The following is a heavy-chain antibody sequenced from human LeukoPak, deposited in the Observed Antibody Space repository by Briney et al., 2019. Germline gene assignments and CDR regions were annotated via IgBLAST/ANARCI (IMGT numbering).Heavy chain of an antibody. D-gene: IGHD5-18*01. V-gene: IGHV4-61*02. CDR3: ARQGGGQLWLVRPKCFDY. CDR1: GGSISSGSYY. Sequence: PSETLSLTCTVSGGSISSGSYYWSWIRQPAGKVLEWIGRIYTSGSTNYNPSLKSRVTISVDTSKNQFSLNLTSVTAADTAVYYCARQGGGQLWLVRPKCFDYWGQGTMVTVSS. CDR2: IYTSGST. J-gene: IGHJ4*02.